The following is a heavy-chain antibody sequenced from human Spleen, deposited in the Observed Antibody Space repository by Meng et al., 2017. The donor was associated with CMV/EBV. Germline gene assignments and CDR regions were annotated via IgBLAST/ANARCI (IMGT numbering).Heavy chain of an antibody. Sequence: ASVKVSCKASGYTFTSYGISWVRQAPGQGLEWMGWISAYNGNTNYAQKLQGRVTMTTDTSTSTAYMELSSLRSEDTAVYYCARDGRTYSSSAYYFDYWGQGTLVTVSS. CDR2: ISAYNGNT. CDR3: ARDGRTYSSSAYYFDY. D-gene: IGHD6-6*01. V-gene: IGHV1-18*01. CDR1: GYTFTSYG. J-gene: IGHJ4*02.